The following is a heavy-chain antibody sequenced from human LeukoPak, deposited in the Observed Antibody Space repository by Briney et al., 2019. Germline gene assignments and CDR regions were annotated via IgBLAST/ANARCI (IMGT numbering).Heavy chain of an antibody. CDR3: ARAVTYYADAFDF. Sequence: GRSLRLSCAASGFTFDDYAMHWVRQAPGKGLEWVSGISWNSGSIGYADSVKGRFTISRDNSKNTLYLQLNSLRAEDTAVYYCARAVTYYADAFDFWGQGTMVTVSS. CDR1: GFTFDDYA. V-gene: IGHV3-9*01. CDR2: ISWNSGSI. D-gene: IGHD3-3*01. J-gene: IGHJ3*01.